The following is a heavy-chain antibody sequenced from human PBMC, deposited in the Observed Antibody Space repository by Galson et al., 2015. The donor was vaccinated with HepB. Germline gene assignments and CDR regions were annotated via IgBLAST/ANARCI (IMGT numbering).Heavy chain of an antibody. J-gene: IGHJ4*02. V-gene: IGHV4-34*01. Sequence: ETLSLTCAVYGGSFSGYYWSWIRQPPGKGLEWIGEINHSGSTNYNPSLKSRVTISVDTSKNQFSLKLSSVTAADTAVYYCARARGYRWGLDYWGQGTLVTVSS. CDR2: INHSGST. D-gene: IGHD5-18*01. CDR1: GGSFSGYY. CDR3: ARARGYRWGLDY.